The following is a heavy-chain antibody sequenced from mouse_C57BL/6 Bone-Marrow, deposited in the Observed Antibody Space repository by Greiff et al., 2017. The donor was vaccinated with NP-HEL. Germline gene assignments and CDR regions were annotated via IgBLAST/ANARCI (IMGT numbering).Heavy chain of an antibody. J-gene: IGHJ1*03. D-gene: IGHD1-1*01. V-gene: IGHV5-6*01. Sequence: EVQLVESGGDLVKPGGSLKLSCAASGFTFSSYGMSWVRQTPDKRLEWVATISSGGSYTYYPDSVKGRFTISKDNAKNTLYLQMSSLNAEDTAMYYCAIHTGPGSSYWYFDGWGTGTTVTVSS. CDR1: GFTFSSYG. CDR3: AIHTGPGSSYWYFDG. CDR2: ISSGGSYT.